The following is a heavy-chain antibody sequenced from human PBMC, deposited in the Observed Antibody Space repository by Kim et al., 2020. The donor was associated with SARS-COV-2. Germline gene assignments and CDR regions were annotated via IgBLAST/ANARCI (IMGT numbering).Heavy chain of an antibody. V-gene: IGHV3-30*04. CDR1: GFTFSSYA. CDR2: ISYDGSNK. CDR3: AREYCSSTSCYAYYYYG. J-gene: IGHJ6*01. Sequence: GGSLRLSCAASGFTFSSYAMHWVRQAPGKGLEWVAVISYDGSNKYYADSVKGRFTISRDNSKNTLYLQMNSLRAEDTAVYYCAREYCSSTSCYAYYYYG. D-gene: IGHD2-2*01.